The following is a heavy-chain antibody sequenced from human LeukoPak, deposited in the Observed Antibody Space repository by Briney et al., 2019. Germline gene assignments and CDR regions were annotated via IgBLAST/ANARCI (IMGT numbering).Heavy chain of an antibody. Sequence: GGSLILSCAASGFTFSSYFWMHWVRQAPGKGLVWVSRIKSDGSSSTYADSVKGRFTISRDNAKNSLYLQMNNLRAEDTAVYYCVRDLDLGGYSTFEYWGQGTLGTVSS. V-gene: IGHV3-74*01. CDR3: VRDLDLGGYSTFEY. J-gene: IGHJ4*02. CDR1: GFTFSSYFW. CDR2: IKSDGSSS. D-gene: IGHD4-23*01.